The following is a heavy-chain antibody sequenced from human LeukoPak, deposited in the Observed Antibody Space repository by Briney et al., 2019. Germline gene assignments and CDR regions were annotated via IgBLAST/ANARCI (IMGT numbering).Heavy chain of an antibody. Sequence: PGGSLRLSCAASGFTFSSYEMNWVRQAPGKGLEWVSYISSSGSTIYYADSVKGRFTISRDNAKNSLYLQMNSLRAEDTAVYYCARATVNRGGSYFDYWGQGTLVTVSS. V-gene: IGHV3-48*03. J-gene: IGHJ4*02. CDR3: ARATVNRGGSYFDY. D-gene: IGHD1-26*01. CDR2: ISSSGSTI. CDR1: GFTFSSYE.